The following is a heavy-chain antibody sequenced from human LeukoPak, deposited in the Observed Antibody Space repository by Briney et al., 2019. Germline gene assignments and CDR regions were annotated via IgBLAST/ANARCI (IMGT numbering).Heavy chain of an antibody. D-gene: IGHD6-13*01. Sequence: PGGSLRLSCAASGFTFNTYAMSWVRQAPGKGLEWVSSISGSGGSTFYADSVKGRFTISRDNSENTLYLQMNSLRAEDTAVYYCAKDLSDSSRVPGDYWGQGTLVTVSS. CDR2: ISGSGGST. CDR3: AKDLSDSSRVPGDY. J-gene: IGHJ4*02. V-gene: IGHV3-23*01. CDR1: GFTFNTYA.